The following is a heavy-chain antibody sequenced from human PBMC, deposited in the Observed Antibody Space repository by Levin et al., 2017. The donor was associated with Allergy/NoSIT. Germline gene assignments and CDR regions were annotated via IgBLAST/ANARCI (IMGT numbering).Heavy chain of an antibody. CDR1: GFTFSSYA. Sequence: GESLKISCAASGFTFSSYAMSWVRQAPGKGLEWVSAISGSGGSTYYADSVKGRFTISRDNSKNTLYLQMNSLRAEDTAVYYCAKYYLPSHKYDSSGYWVVGSHYFDYWGQGTLVTVSS. CDR2: ISGSGGST. CDR3: AKYYLPSHKYDSSGYWVVGSHYFDY. D-gene: IGHD3-22*01. V-gene: IGHV3-23*01. J-gene: IGHJ4*02.